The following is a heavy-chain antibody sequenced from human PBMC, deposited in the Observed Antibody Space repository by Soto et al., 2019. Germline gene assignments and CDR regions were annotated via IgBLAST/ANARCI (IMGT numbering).Heavy chain of an antibody. CDR2: IIPIFGTA. D-gene: IGHD1-26*01. CDR1: GGTFSSYA. J-gene: IGHJ6*02. Sequence: SVKVSCKASGGTFSSYAISWVRQAPGQGLEWMGGIIPIFGTANYAQKFQGRVTITADESTSTAYMELSSLRSEDTAVYYCATSRSGSYGDYYYYGMDVWGQGTPVTFSS. CDR3: ATSRSGSYGDYYYYGMDV. V-gene: IGHV1-69*13.